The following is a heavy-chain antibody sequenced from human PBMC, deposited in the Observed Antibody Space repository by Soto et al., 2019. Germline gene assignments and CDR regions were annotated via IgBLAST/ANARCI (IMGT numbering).Heavy chain of an antibody. Sequence: GGSLRLSCAASGFTFDDYAMHWVRQAPGKGLEWVALISGDGGRTYYAVSVKGRFTISRDNSKNSLYLQMNSLRTEYTALYYCAKDRGSVNWFDPWGQGTLVTVSS. V-gene: IGHV3-43*02. CDR3: AKDRGSVNWFDP. CDR2: ISGDGGRT. D-gene: IGHD4-17*01. J-gene: IGHJ5*02. CDR1: GFTFDDYA.